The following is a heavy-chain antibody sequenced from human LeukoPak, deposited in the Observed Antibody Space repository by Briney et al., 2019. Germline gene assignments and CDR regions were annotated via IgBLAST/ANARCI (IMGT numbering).Heavy chain of an antibody. CDR3: ARSWTGGAFDI. CDR1: GFTFSSYS. V-gene: IGHV3-21*01. D-gene: IGHD3/OR15-3a*01. CDR2: ISRSSSYI. J-gene: IGHJ3*02. Sequence: PGGSLRLSCAASGFTFSSYSMNWVRQAPGKGLEWVSSISRSSSYIYYADSVKGRFTISRDNAKNSLYLQMNSLRAEDTAVYYCARSWTGGAFDIWGQGTMDTVPS.